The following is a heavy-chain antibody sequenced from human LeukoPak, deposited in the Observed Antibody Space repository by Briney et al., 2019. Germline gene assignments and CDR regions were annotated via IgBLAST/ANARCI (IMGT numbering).Heavy chain of an antibody. CDR2: IIPIFGIA. CDR3: ASPRIYCGRDCYPDAFDI. J-gene: IGHJ3*02. Sequence: ASVKVSCKASGGTFSSYAISWVRQAPGQGLEWMGRIIPIFGIANYAQKFQGRVAITADKSTNTAYMELGSLRSEDTAVYYCASPRIYCGRDCYPDAFDIWGQGTMVTVSS. CDR1: GGTFSSYA. V-gene: IGHV1-69*04. D-gene: IGHD2-21*02.